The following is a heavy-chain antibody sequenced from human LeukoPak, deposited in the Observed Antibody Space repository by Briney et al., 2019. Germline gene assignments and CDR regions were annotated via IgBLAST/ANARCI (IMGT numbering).Heavy chain of an antibody. J-gene: IGHJ4*02. CDR1: GGSISSSSYY. Sequence: PSETLSLTCTVSGGSISSSSYYWGWIRQPPGKGLEWIGSIYYSGSTYYNPSLKSRVTISVDTSKNQFSLKLSFVTAADTAVYYCAYTLPGIAVAGHFDYWGQGTLVTVSS. V-gene: IGHV4-39*07. CDR2: IYYSGST. D-gene: IGHD6-19*01. CDR3: AYTLPGIAVAGHFDY.